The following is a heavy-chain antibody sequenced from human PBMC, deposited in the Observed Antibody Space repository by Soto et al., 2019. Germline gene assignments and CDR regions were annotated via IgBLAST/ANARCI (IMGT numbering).Heavy chain of an antibody. CDR1: GYTFTSYY. CDR2: INPSGGST. V-gene: IGHV1-46*01. J-gene: IGHJ6*02. Sequence: QVQLVQSGAEVKKPGASVKVSCKASGYTFTSYYMHWVRQAPGQGLEWMGIINPSGGSTSYAQKFQGRVTMTRDTSTSTVYMELSSLRSEDTAVYYCARVKGGWDAHYYYYGMDVWGQGTTVTVSS. CDR3: ARVKGGWDAHYYYYGMDV. D-gene: IGHD6-19*01.